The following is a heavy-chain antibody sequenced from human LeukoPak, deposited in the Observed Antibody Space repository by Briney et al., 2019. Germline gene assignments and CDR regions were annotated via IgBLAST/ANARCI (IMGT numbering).Heavy chain of an antibody. CDR3: ARVAGEFRDY. D-gene: IGHD3-10*01. V-gene: IGHV3-21*01. CDR1: GFTLSTYT. Sequence: GGSLRLSCAAPGFTLSTYTMNWVRQAPGKGLKWVSSITRSSSNIFYADSVKGRFTISRDNAKNSLYLQMNSLRAEDTAVYYCARVAGEFRDYWGQGTLVTVSS. CDR2: ITRSSSNI. J-gene: IGHJ4*02.